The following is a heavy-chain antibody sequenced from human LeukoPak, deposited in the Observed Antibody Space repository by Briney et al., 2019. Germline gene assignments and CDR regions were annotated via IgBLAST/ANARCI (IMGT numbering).Heavy chain of an antibody. D-gene: IGHD6-13*01. V-gene: IGHV1-46*01. J-gene: IGHJ5*02. CDR3: ARADSSSWYWFDP. CDR2: INPSGGST. Sequence: ASVKVSCKASGYTFTSYYMHWVRQAPGQGLEWMGIINPSGGSTSYAQKFQGRVTMTRDMSTSTVYMELSSLRSDDTAVYYCARADSSSWYWFDPWGQGTLVTVSS. CDR1: GYTFTSYY.